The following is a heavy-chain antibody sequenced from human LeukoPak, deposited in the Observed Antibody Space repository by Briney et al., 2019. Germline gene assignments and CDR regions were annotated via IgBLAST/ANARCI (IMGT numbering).Heavy chain of an antibody. Sequence: GGSLRLSCVASGLTVNSNYMSWVRQAPGKGLEWVSSISSSSSYIYYADSVKGRFTISRDNAKNSLYLQMNSLRAEDTAVYYCARDPDYSNYGVWFDPWGQGTLVTVSS. V-gene: IGHV3-21*01. CDR3: ARDPDYSNYGVWFDP. J-gene: IGHJ5*02. CDR2: ISSSSSYI. D-gene: IGHD4-11*01. CDR1: GLTVNSNY.